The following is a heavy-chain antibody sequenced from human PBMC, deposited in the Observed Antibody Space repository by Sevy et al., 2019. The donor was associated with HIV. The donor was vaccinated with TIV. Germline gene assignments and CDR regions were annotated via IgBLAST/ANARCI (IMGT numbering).Heavy chain of an antibody. CDR2: VSWNSRYI. Sequence: GGSLRLSCAASGFPFNDHAMHWVRQVPGKGLEWVSGVSWNSRYIGYADSVKGRFPISRDNARHFLYLEMNSLRPEDTAIYYCAKDINRGCDGVNCYSYYYYFYGLDVWGQGTTVTVSS. J-gene: IGHJ6*02. CDR1: GFPFNDHA. CDR3: AKDINRGCDGVNCYSYYYYFYGLDV. V-gene: IGHV3-9*01. D-gene: IGHD2-21*01.